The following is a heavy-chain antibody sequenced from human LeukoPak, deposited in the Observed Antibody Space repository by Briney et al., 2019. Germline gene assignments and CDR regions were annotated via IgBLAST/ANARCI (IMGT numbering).Heavy chain of an antibody. J-gene: IGHJ4*02. CDR1: GGTFSSYA. V-gene: IGHV1-69*13. CDR3: ARAAGEEMATITSHFDY. D-gene: IGHD5-24*01. CDR2: IIPIFGTA. Sequence: SVKVSCKASGGTFSSYAISWVRQAPGQGLEWMGGIIPIFGTAHYAQKFQGRVTITADESTSTAYMELSSLRSEDTAVYYCARAAGEEMATITSHFDYWGRGTLVTVSS.